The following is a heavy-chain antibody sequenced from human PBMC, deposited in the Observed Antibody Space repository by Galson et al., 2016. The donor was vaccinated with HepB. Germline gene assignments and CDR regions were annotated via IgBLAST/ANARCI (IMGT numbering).Heavy chain of an antibody. J-gene: IGHJ2*01. D-gene: IGHD2-2*01. CDR2: ISGSGGST. V-gene: IGHV3-23*01. CDR1: GFTFSSCP. Sequence: SLRLSCAASGFTFSSCPMSWVRQAPGKGLEWVSSISGSGGSTNYADSVKGRFTISRDNSKSSLYLDMSSLRAEDTAVYYCVRDISSSHFDLWGRGTLVTVTS. CDR3: VRDISSSHFDL.